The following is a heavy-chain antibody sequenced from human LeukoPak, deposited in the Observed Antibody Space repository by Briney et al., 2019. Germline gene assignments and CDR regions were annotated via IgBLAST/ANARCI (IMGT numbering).Heavy chain of an antibody. Sequence: QPGGSLRLSCAASGFTFSSHWMHWVRHGPRKGLVWLSRINSGGSITNYADSVKGRLTISSDNANNTLYLEINSLTAEDTAVYFCASGYCPNGVCSHNMGYWGQGTLVTVSS. D-gene: IGHD2-8*01. V-gene: IGHV3-74*01. J-gene: IGHJ4*02. CDR1: GFTFSSHW. CDR2: INSGGSIT. CDR3: ASGYCPNGVCSHNMGY.